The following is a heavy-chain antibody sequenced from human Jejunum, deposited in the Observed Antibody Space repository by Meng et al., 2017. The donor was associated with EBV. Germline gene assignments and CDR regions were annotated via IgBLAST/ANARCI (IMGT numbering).Heavy chain of an antibody. V-gene: IGHV1-3*04. CDR3: ASRPENDVGPFDF. CDR1: GYTFTTYP. J-gene: IGHJ4*02. D-gene: IGHD1-14*01. CDR2: VNTGNGNT. Sequence: QVHLVQSGAEGKKPXASVKLSXKASGYTFTTYPIHWVRQAPGQRLEWMGWVNTGNGNTKYSQNFQGRVTITRDTSANTAYMELSSLRSEDTAVYYCASRPENDVGPFDFWGQGTLVTVSS.